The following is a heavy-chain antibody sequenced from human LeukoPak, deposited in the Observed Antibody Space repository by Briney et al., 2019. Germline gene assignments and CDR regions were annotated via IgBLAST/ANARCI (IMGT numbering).Heavy chain of an antibody. J-gene: IGHJ3*02. Sequence: PGGSLRLSCAASGFTFSSYWMHWVRQAPGKGLVWVSRINTDGSSTSYADSVKGRFTISRDNAKNTLYLQMNSLRAEDTAVYYCAEIRQQLARDAFDIWGQGTMVTVSS. CDR3: AEIRQQLARDAFDI. V-gene: IGHV3-74*01. CDR2: INTDGSST. CDR1: GFTFSSYW. D-gene: IGHD6-13*01.